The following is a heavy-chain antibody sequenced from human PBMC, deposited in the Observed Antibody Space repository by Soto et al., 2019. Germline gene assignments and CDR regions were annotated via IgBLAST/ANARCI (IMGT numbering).Heavy chain of an antibody. CDR2: IYHTGDT. V-gene: IGHV4-59*08. CDR1: SGPSRSHN. D-gene: IGHD3-10*01. Sequence: QVHLQQSGPGLVKPSETLSLTCTVSSGPSRSHNWGWIRQPPGGGLEWIGYIYHTGDTSYNPSLSSRVTISADTSTNHISLTLRSVTAADTAVYYCVRQGIGDLHGLVDVWGQGTRVSVSS. CDR3: VRQGIGDLHGLVDV. J-gene: IGHJ6*02.